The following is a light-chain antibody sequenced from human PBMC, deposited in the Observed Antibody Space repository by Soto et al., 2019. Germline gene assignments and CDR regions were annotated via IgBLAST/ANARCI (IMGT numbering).Light chain of an antibody. Sequence: DIQMTQSPSTLSASVGDRVTITCRASQSISNWLAWYQQKPGEAPKLLIYGASTLESGVPSRFSGSGSATEFTLPISSLQPDDFATYYCHQYNSYSPTFGQGTKLEIK. CDR1: QSISNW. J-gene: IGKJ2*01. V-gene: IGKV1-5*01. CDR3: HQYNSYSPT. CDR2: GAS.